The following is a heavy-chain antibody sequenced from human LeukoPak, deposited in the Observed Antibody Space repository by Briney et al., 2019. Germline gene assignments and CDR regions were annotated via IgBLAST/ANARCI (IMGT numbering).Heavy chain of an antibody. V-gene: IGHV3-23*01. CDR2: ISGSGGST. CDR1: GFTFSSYG. D-gene: IGHD5-18*01. Sequence: GGSLRLSCAASGFTFSSYGMSWVRQAPGKGLEWVSAISGSGGSTYYADSVKGRFTISRDNSKNTLHLQMNSLRAEDTAVYYCAKGSRPGYSYGPREYYYYMDVWGKGTTVTVSS. CDR3: AKGSRPGYSYGPREYYYYMDV. J-gene: IGHJ6*03.